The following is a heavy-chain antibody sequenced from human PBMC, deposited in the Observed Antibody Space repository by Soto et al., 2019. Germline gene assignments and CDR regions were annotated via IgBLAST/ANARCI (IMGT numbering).Heavy chain of an antibody. CDR2: IYDSGIT. D-gene: IGHD3-22*01. J-gene: IGHJ4*02. V-gene: IGHV4-59*01. CDR1: GRSINSYY. Sequence: PSETLSLTCNVSGRSINSYYWSWVRQPPGKGLEWIGYIYDSGITSYNPSLKSRVTMSADTSKNQFSLKLTSVTGADTAVYYCARTYDSNGYANQLDSWGQGILVTVSS. CDR3: ARTYDSNGYANQLDS.